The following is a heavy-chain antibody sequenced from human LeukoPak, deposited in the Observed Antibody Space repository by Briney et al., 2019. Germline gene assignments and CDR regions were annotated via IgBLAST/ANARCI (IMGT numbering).Heavy chain of an antibody. CDR3: ARDLSPGHY. Sequence: GGSLRLSCVASGFTFSDYYMSWVRQAPGKGLEWVSAIIGSGITTYYADSVKGRFTISRDNSKNTLYLQLNSLRAEDTAVYYCARDLSPGHYWGQGTLVTVSS. CDR2: IIGSGITT. V-gene: IGHV3-23*01. CDR1: GFTFSDYY. J-gene: IGHJ4*02. D-gene: IGHD2/OR15-2a*01.